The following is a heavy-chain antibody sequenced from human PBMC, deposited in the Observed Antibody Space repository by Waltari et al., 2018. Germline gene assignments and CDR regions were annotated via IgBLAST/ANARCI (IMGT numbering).Heavy chain of an antibody. J-gene: IGHJ4*02. V-gene: IGHV4-4*07. CDR1: GCSISKEY. CDR3: ARNLLRSYGLIDY. D-gene: IGHD3-10*01. CDR2: SDGGGST. Sequence: QVQLQESGPGLVRPSETLSLTCTVPGCSISKEYWRWFRTPAGKGLAWIGRSDGGGSTNYNPSLASRVTMSVDTSKSQFSLQLRSVTAADTAVYYCARNLLRSYGLIDYWGQGTLATVSS.